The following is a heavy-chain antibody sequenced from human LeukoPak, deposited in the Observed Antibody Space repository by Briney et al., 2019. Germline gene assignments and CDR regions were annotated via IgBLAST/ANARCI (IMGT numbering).Heavy chain of an antibody. CDR1: GGTFSSYA. CDR3: ARGGYYDFWSGYYTAEIDY. J-gene: IGHJ4*02. V-gene: IGHV1-69*04. CDR2: IIPILGIA. Sequence: SVKVSCKASGGTFSSYAISWVRQAPGQGLEWMGRIIPILGIANYAQKFQGRVTITADKSTSTAYMELSSLRSEDTAVYYCARGGYYDFWSGYYTAEIDYWGQGTLVTVSS. D-gene: IGHD3-3*01.